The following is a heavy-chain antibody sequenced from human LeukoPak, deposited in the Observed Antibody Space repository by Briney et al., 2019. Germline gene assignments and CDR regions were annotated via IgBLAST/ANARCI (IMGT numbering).Heavy chain of an antibody. CDR1: GFTFSGYW. V-gene: IGHV3-7*04. J-gene: IGHJ4*02. CDR3: ARAYSGYDYYFDY. Sequence: GGSLRLSCAASGFTFSGYWMSWVRQAPGKGLEWVANIKQDGSEKYYVDSVKGRFTISRDNAKNSLYLQMNSLRAEDTAVYYCARAYSGYDYYFDYWGQGTLVTVSS. D-gene: IGHD5-12*01. CDR2: IKQDGSEK.